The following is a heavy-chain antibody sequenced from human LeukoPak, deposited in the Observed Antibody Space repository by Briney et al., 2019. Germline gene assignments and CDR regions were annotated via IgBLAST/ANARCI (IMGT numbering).Heavy chain of an antibody. J-gene: IGHJ2*01. CDR1: GDSITSNY. CDR3: ARDPSSWYFDL. V-gene: IGHV4-4*07. Sequence: SETLSLTCTVSGDSITSNYWSWIRQPAGKGLEWIGRIYTRGNTNYNPSLKSRATMSVDTSKNQFSPRLTSVTAADTALYYCARDPSSWYFDLWGRGTLVTVSS. CDR2: IYTRGNT.